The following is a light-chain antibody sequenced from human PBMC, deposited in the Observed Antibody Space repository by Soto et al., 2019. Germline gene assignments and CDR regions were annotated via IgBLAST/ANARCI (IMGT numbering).Light chain of an antibody. CDR1: SSNIGGNF. V-gene: IGLV1-47*01. CDR2: RSD. Sequence: QSVLTQPPSASGTPGQRVTISCSGSSSNIGGNFVYWYQQFPGTAPKLLIYRSDQRPSGVPDRFSGSKSGTSASLAIRGLRSEDEADYYCAAWDDSAYVFGTGTKLTVL. CDR3: AAWDDSAYV. J-gene: IGLJ1*01.